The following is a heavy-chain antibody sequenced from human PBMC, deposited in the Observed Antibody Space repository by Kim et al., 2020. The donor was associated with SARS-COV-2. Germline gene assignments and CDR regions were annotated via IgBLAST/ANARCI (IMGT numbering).Heavy chain of an antibody. Sequence: YADSGKGRFTISRDNAKNSLYLQMNSLRAEDTAVYYCARSIYDSSGYYDYWGQGTLVTVSS. D-gene: IGHD3-22*01. J-gene: IGHJ4*02. V-gene: IGHV3-21*01. CDR3: ARSIYDSSGYYDY.